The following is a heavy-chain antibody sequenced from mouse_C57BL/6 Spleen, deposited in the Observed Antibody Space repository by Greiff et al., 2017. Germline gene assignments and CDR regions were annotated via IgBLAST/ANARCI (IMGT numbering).Heavy chain of an antibody. Sequence: EVQLVESGGDLVKPGGSLKLSCAASGFTFSSYGMSWVRQTPDKRLEWVATISSGGSYTYYPDSVKGRFTISRDNAKNTLYLQMSSLKSEDTAMYYCARQTGYDYYAMDYWGQGTSVTVSS. CDR2: ISSGGSYT. V-gene: IGHV5-6*01. J-gene: IGHJ4*01. CDR3: ARQTGYDYYAMDY. D-gene: IGHD2-2*01. CDR1: GFTFSSYG.